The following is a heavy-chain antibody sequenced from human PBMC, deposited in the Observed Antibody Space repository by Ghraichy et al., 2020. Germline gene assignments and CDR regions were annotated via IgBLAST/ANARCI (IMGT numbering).Heavy chain of an antibody. J-gene: IGHJ4*02. D-gene: IGHD4-23*01. CDR2: ISGSGGST. Sequence: GGSLRLSCAASGFTFSSYAMSWVRQAPGKGLEWVSAISGSGGSTYYADSVKGRFTISRDNSKNTLYLQMNSLRAEDTAVYYCAKLPGERHGGFLYYFDYWGQGTLVTVSS. V-gene: IGHV3-23*01. CDR3: AKLPGERHGGFLYYFDY. CDR1: GFTFSSYA.